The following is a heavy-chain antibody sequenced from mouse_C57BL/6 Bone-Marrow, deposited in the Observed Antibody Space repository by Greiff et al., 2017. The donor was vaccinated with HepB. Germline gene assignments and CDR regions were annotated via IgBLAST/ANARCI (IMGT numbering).Heavy chain of an antibody. D-gene: IGHD2-3*01. CDR3: ARGYDGYYGGAMDY. V-gene: IGHV1-82*01. CDR2: IYPGDGDT. Sequence: QVQLKESGPELVKPGASVKISCKASGYAFSSSWMNWVKQRPGKGLEWIGRIYPGDGDTNYNGKFKGKATLTADKSSSTAYMQLSSLTSEDSAVYFCARGYDGYYGGAMDYWGQGTSVTVSS. J-gene: IGHJ4*01. CDR1: GYAFSSSW.